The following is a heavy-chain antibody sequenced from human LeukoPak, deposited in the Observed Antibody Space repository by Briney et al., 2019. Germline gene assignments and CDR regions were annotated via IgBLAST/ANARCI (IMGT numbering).Heavy chain of an antibody. V-gene: IGHV4-38-2*02. Sequence: NPSETLSLTCTVSVYSISSGYYWGWIRQPPGKGLEWIGSIHHSGITYYNPSLKSRVTISVDTSKNQFSLRVDSVTAADTAVYYCARLRADIFTGEHDSWGQGISVIVSS. CDR1: VYSISSGYY. D-gene: IGHD3-9*01. CDR2: IHHSGIT. J-gene: IGHJ4*02. CDR3: ARLRADIFTGEHDS.